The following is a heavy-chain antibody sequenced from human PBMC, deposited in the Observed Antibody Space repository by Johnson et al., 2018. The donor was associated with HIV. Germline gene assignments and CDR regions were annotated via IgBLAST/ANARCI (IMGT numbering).Heavy chain of an antibody. J-gene: IGHJ3*02. CDR2: ISYDGSNK. Sequence: QVQLVESGGGVVQPGRSLRLSCAASGFTFSSYGMHWVRQAPGKGLAWVAVISYDGSNKYYADSVKGRFTLSRDNSKNTLYLQMTSLRAEDTAVYYCARVRWVSKWLSYDAFDIWGQGTMVTVSS. CDR3: ARVRWVSKWLSYDAFDI. D-gene: IGHD3-22*01. CDR1: GFTFSSYG. V-gene: IGHV3-30*03.